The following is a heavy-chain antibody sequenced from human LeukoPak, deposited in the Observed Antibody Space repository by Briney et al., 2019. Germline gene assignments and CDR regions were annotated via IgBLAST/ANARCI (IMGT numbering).Heavy chain of an antibody. CDR1: GDSIIGYY. CDR3: ARSPLVAVTTGPQYYYYYYMDV. CDR2: IYYTGNT. V-gene: IGHV4-59*01. D-gene: IGHD4-17*01. J-gene: IGHJ6*03. Sequence: PSETLSLTCSVSGDSIIGYYWGWIRQPPGKGLEWIGNIYYTGNTYYNSSLKSRVTISVDTSKNQFSLKLNSVTAADTAVYYCARSPLVAVTTGPQYYYYYYMDVWGKGTTVTVSS.